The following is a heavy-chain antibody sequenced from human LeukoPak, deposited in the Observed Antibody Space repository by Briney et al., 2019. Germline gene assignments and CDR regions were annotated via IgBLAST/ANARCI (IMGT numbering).Heavy chain of an antibody. D-gene: IGHD4-23*01. CDR1: GASINSYY. Sequence: PSETLSLTCTVSGASINSYYWSWIRQPPGKGLEWIGSIYYSGSTYYNPSLKSRVTISVDTSKNQFSLKLSSVTAADTAVYYCASPYVGNRFGVQHWGQGTLVTVSS. CDR3: ASPYVGNRFGVQH. CDR2: IYYSGST. V-gene: IGHV4-59*12. J-gene: IGHJ1*01.